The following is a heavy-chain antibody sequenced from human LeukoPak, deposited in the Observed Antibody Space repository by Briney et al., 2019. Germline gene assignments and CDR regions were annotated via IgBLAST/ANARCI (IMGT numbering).Heavy chain of an antibody. CDR2: IWYDGSNK. CDR3: ARDQGVGFRLDAFDI. Sequence: PGGSLRLSCAASGFTFSSYGMHWVRQAPGKGLEWVAVIWYDGSNKYYADSVKGRFTISRDNSKNTLYLQMNSLRAEDTAVYYCARDQGVGFRLDAFDIWGQGTMVTVSS. CDR1: GFTFSSYG. D-gene: IGHD1-26*01. V-gene: IGHV3-33*01. J-gene: IGHJ3*02.